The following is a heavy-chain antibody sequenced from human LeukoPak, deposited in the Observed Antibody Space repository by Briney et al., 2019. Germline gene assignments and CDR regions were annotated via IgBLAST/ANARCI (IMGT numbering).Heavy chain of an antibody. CDR3: AKARTAMVTIFDY. D-gene: IGHD5-18*01. Sequence: GGSLMLSCAASGFTLINFEMTWVRQAPGKGLEWVSYISSSGTTIYNADSVTGRFTISRDNSKNTLYLQMNSLRAEDTAVYYCAKARTAMVTIFDYWGRGTLVTVSS. CDR2: ISSSGTTI. CDR1: GFTLINFE. V-gene: IGHV3-48*03. J-gene: IGHJ4*02.